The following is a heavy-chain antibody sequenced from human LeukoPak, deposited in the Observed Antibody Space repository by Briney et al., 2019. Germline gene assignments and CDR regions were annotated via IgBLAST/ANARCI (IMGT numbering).Heavy chain of an antibody. CDR2: IYYSGST. Sequence: SETLSLTCTVSGGSISSYHWSWIRQPPGKGLEWIGYIYYSGSTNYNASLKSRVTISVDTSKNQFSLKLSSVTAADTAAYYCARGGASNYYYGMDVWGQGTTVTVSS. D-gene: IGHD3-16*01. J-gene: IGHJ6*02. CDR3: ARGGASNYYYGMDV. CDR1: GGSISSYH. V-gene: IGHV4-59*01.